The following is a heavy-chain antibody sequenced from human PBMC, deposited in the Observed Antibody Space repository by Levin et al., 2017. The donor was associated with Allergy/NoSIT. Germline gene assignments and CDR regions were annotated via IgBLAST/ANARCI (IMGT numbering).Heavy chain of an antibody. J-gene: IGHJ4*02. CDR1: GYSFGTYW. CDR3: GRRGDFSNFMYYLDY. D-gene: IGHD4-11*01. Sequence: PGESLKISCKGSGYSFGTYWIGWVRQMPGKGLEWVGIIYPGDSDPIYSPSFQGQVTISVDESINTAYLQLSSVKASDTAMYYCGRRGDFSNFMYYLDYWGQGTLVTVSA. V-gene: IGHV5-51*01. CDR2: IYPGDSDP.